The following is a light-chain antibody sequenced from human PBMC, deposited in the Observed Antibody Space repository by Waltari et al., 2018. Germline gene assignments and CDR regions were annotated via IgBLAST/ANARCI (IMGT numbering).Light chain of an antibody. Sequence: DIQMTQSPSTLSASVGDRVSITCRASQDVNRWLAWYQQKPGKAPKLLIYRTSRLESGVPSRFRGSGSVTEFTLTISSLQPDDFATYYCQPYDSYSPWTFGQGTRLEV. V-gene: IGKV1-5*03. CDR2: RTS. J-gene: IGKJ1*01. CDR3: QPYDSYSPWT. CDR1: QDVNRW.